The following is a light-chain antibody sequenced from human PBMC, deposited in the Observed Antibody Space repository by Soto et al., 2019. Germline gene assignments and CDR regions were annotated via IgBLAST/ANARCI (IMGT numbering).Light chain of an antibody. J-gene: IGKJ1*01. CDR3: QQYNSYSPWT. V-gene: IGKV1-5*01. CDR2: DAS. CDR1: QSISSW. Sequence: DIQITQSPSTLSASVGDRVTITCRASQSISSWLAWYQQKPGKAPKLLIYDASSLESGVPSRFSGSVSGTEFPLTLSTLQPDDFATHYCQQYNSYSPWTFGQGTKVEIK.